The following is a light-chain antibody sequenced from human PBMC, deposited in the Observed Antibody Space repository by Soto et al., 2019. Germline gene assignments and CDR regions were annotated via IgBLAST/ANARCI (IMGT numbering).Light chain of an antibody. CDR1: QSVSSSY. CDR2: DTF. V-gene: IGKV3D-20*02. Sequence: EIVLTQSPGTLSLSPGERATLSCRASQSVSSSYLAWYQQKPGQAPRLLIYDTFKRATGVPDRIGASGSGTDFTLTISSLEPEDFAVYYCQQRSHWPWTFGQGTKVDIK. CDR3: QQRSHWPWT. J-gene: IGKJ1*01.